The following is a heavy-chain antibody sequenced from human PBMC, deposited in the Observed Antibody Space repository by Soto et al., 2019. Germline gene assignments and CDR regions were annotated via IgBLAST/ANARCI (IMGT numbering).Heavy chain of an antibody. CDR1: EFTFSSYA. CDR2: ISFDGSSE. J-gene: IGHJ4*02. V-gene: IGHV3-30-3*01. D-gene: IGHD3-3*01. CDR3: AKDWYFGSTIFGLMFDY. Sequence: GGSLRLSCAASEFTFSSYAMHWVRQAPGRGLEWVALISFDGSSEYYADSVKGRFIISRDNSKNTLYLQMNSLRAEDTAVYYCAKDWYFGSTIFGLMFDYWGQGTLVTVSS.